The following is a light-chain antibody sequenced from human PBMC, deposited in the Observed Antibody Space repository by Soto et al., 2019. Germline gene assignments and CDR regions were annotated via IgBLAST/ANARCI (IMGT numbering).Light chain of an antibody. V-gene: IGLV2-8*01. CDR3: YSYAGRNIWV. Sequence: VLAQPPSASGSPGQSVTISCTGSGSDIGAYNFVSWYQQHPGKAPKLMIFGVTERPSGVPDRFSGSKSGNTASLTVSGLQADDEAVYYCYSYAGRNIWVFXGGTQLTVL. CDR2: GVT. J-gene: IGLJ3*02. CDR1: GSDIGAYNF.